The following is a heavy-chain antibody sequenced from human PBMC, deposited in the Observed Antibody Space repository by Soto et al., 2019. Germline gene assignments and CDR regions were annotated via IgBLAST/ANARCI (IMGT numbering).Heavy chain of an antibody. J-gene: IGHJ6*02. Sequence: SVKVSCKASGGAFSSYAISWVRQAPGQGLEWMGGIIPIFGTANYAQKFQGRVTITADESTSTAYMELSSLRSEDTAVYYCARDQGDPAPDYYYGMDVWGQGTTVTVSS. V-gene: IGHV1-69*13. D-gene: IGHD2-21*02. CDR1: GGAFSSYA. CDR2: IIPIFGTA. CDR3: ARDQGDPAPDYYYGMDV.